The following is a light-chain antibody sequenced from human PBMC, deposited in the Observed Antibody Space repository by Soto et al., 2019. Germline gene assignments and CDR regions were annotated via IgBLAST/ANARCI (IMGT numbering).Light chain of an antibody. J-gene: IGKJ1*01. Sequence: EVVLTQSPGTLSLSPGERTTPSCRAIQRVSSSYLAWYQQKPGQAPRLLIYAASSRATGIPDRFSGSGSGTDFTLTISRLEPEDFAVYYCQQYGSSRWTFGQGTKVEIK. V-gene: IGKV3-20*01. CDR3: QQYGSSRWT. CDR1: QRVSSSY. CDR2: AAS.